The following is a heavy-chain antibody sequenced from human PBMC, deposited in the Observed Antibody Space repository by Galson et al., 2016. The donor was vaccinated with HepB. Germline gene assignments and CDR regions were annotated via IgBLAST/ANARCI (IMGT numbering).Heavy chain of an antibody. D-gene: IGHD2-2*01. J-gene: IGHJ4*02. V-gene: IGHV3-73*01. CDR1: GFIFSGSA. CDR3: TRGFCSSTSCYANDY. CDR2: IRSKANSYAT. Sequence: SLRLSCAASGFIFSGSAMHWVRQASGKGLEWLGRIRSKANSYATTYAASVKGRFTISRDDSKNTAYLQMNSLKTEDTAMYYRTRGFCSSTSCYANDYWGQGTLVTVSS.